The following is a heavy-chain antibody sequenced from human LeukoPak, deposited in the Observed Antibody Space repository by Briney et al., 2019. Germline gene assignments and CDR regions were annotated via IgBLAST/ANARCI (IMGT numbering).Heavy chain of an antibody. CDR2: IYYSGST. Sequence: SETLSLTCTVSGGSISRYYWSWIRQPPGKGLEWFGYIYYSGSTNYNPSLKSRVTISLDTSKIKFSLKLSSVTAADKAVYYCARNAGDYYDSSGYYPNWFDPWGQGTLVTVSS. CDR3: ARNAGDYYDSSGYYPNWFDP. CDR1: GGSISRYY. D-gene: IGHD3-22*01. V-gene: IGHV4-59*01. J-gene: IGHJ5*02.